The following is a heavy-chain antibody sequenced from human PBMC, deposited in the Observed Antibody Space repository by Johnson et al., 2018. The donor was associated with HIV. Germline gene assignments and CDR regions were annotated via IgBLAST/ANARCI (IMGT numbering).Heavy chain of an antibody. Sequence: QVQLVESGGGVVQPGRSLRLSCAASGFTFSSYAMHWVRQAPGKGLEWVAFIRYDGSNKYYADSVKGRFTISRDNSKNTLYLQMNSLRAEDTAVYYCAKDQGDYSNHGAAFDILGQGTMVTVSS. D-gene: IGHD4-11*01. CDR2: IRYDGSNK. J-gene: IGHJ3*02. CDR1: GFTFSSYA. V-gene: IGHV3-30*02. CDR3: AKDQGDYSNHGAAFDI.